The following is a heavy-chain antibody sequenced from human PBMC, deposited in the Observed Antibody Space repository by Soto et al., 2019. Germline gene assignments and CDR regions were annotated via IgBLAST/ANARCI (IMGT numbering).Heavy chain of an antibody. CDR1: GYTFSSYG. J-gene: IGHJ6*02. CDR2: ISPYNDDT. Sequence: GASVKVSCKASGYTFSSYGISWVRQAPGQGLEWLGWISPYNDDTKYAQKVQGRVFMTTDTSSKTAYLVLRSLRSDDTAVYYCARGGYYDSSGSRDYHYYGMNVWGQGTTVTVSS. CDR3: ARGGYYDSSGSRDYHYYGMNV. D-gene: IGHD3-22*01. V-gene: IGHV1-18*01.